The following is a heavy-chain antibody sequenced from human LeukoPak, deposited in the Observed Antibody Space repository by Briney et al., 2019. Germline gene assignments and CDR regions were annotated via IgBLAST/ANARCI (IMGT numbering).Heavy chain of an antibody. CDR1: GGSISSYY. CDR2: INHSGST. Sequence: SETLSLTCTVSGGSISSYYWSWIRQPPGKGLEWIGEINHSGSTNYNPSLKSRVTISVDTSKNQFSLKLSSVTAADTTVYYCARAGPFAGSTVTSYYFDYWGQGTLVTVSS. CDR3: ARAGPFAGSTVTSYYFDY. D-gene: IGHD4-17*01. J-gene: IGHJ4*02. V-gene: IGHV4-34*01.